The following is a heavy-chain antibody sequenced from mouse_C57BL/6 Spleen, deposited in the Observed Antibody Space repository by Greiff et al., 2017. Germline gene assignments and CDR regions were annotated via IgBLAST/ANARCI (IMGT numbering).Heavy chain of an antibody. J-gene: IGHJ4*01. CDR1: GFNIKDYY. CDR2: IDPEDGDT. V-gene: IGHV14-1*01. Sequence: VHVKQSGAELVRPGASVKLSCTASGFNIKDYYMHWVKQRPEQGLEWIGRIDPEDGDTEYAPKFQGKATMTADTSSNTAYLQLSSLTSEVTAVYYCTFYYYGSYAMDYWGQGTSVTVSS. CDR3: TFYYYGSYAMDY. D-gene: IGHD1-1*01.